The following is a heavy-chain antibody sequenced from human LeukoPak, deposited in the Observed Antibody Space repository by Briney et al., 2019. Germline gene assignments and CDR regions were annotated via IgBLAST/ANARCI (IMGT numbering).Heavy chain of an antibody. CDR1: GYTLSEYG. CDR3: ARDCSNGLCYPRDY. V-gene: IGHV1-18*01. D-gene: IGHD2-8*01. J-gene: IGHJ4*02. CDR2: ITTYNGEK. Sequence: ASVRVSCKTSGYTLSEYGISWVRQAPGQGLEWVGWITTYNGEKIYSQRFQGRVTMTTDTSSGTYYMELRNLRSDDTAIYYCARDCSNGLCYPRDYWGQGTQVVVST.